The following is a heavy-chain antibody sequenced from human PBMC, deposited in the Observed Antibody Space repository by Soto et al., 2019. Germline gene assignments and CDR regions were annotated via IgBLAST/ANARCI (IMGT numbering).Heavy chain of an antibody. CDR3: ARARLTYYDFWSGYYGVYYYGMDV. Sequence: PSETLSLTCAVYGGSFSGYYWSWIRQPPGKGLEWIGEINHSGSTNYNPSLKSRVTISVDTSKNQFSLKLSSVTAADTAVYYCARARLTYYDFWSGYYGVYYYGMDVWGQGTTVTVSS. D-gene: IGHD3-3*01. J-gene: IGHJ6*02. V-gene: IGHV4-34*01. CDR2: INHSGST. CDR1: GGSFSGYY.